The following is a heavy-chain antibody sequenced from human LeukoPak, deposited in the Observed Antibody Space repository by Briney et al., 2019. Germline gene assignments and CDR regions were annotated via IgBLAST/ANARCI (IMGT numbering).Heavy chain of an antibody. CDR2: INHSGST. Sequence: SETLSLTCAVYGGSFSGYYWSWIRQPPGKGLEWIGEINHSGSTNYNPSLKSRVTISVDTSKNQFSLKLSFVTAADTAVYYCARGYCSGGSCHFDYWGQGTLVTVSS. D-gene: IGHD2-15*01. J-gene: IGHJ4*02. CDR1: GGSFSGYY. V-gene: IGHV4-34*01. CDR3: ARGYCSGGSCHFDY.